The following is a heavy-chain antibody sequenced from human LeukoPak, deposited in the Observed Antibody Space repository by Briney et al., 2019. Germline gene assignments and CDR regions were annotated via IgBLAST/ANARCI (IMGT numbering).Heavy chain of an antibody. J-gene: IGHJ4*02. CDR3: ARDPIVGARGSFDY. Sequence: PGGSLRLSCAASGFTFSSSSMNWVRQAPGKGLEWVSYISNGSSSIFYADSGKGRFTISRDNAKNSLFLQMNSLRDEDTAVYYCARDPIVGARGSFDYWGQGTLVTVSS. CDR2: ISNGSSSI. V-gene: IGHV3-48*02. CDR1: GFTFSSSS. D-gene: IGHD2-15*01.